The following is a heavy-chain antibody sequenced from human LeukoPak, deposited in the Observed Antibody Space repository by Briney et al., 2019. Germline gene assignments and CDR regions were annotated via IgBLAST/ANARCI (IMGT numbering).Heavy chain of an antibody. CDR1: GFTFSNYA. V-gene: IGHV3-23*01. Sequence: PGGSLRLSCAASGFTFSNYAMSWVRQAPGKGLEWVSSISNTGDRTYYTDAVKGRFTISRDNSKSTMYLQMNSLRGEDTAVYYCARDSVRQSGWWNFEYWGQGNLVTVSP. CDR3: ARDSVRQSGWWNFEY. D-gene: IGHD6-19*01. CDR2: ISNTGDRT. J-gene: IGHJ4*02.